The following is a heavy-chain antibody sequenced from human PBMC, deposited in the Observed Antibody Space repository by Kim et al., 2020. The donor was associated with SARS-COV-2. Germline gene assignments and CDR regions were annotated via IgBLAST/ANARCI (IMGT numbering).Heavy chain of an antibody. CDR2: T. V-gene: IGHV3-66*01. Sequence: TYYADSVKGRFTISRDNSKNTLYLQMNSLRAEDTAVYYCAREGPTVVFDYWGQGTLVTVSS. D-gene: IGHD4-17*01. CDR3: AREGPTVVFDY. J-gene: IGHJ4*02.